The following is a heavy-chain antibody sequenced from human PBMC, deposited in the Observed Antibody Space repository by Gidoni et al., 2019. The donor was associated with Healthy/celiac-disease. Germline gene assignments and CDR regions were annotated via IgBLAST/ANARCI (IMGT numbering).Heavy chain of an antibody. CDR2: IYWDDDK. V-gene: IGHV2-5*02. D-gene: IGHD6-19*01. Sequence: QITLKESGPTLVKPTQTLTLTCTFSGFSLRTSGVGVGWIRQPPGKALEWLALIYWDDDKRYSPSLKSRLTITKDTSKNQVVLTMTNMDPVDTATYYCAHSEWQWLGEPFDYWGQGTLVTVSS. CDR3: AHSEWQWLGEPFDY. CDR1: GFSLRTSGVG. J-gene: IGHJ4*02.